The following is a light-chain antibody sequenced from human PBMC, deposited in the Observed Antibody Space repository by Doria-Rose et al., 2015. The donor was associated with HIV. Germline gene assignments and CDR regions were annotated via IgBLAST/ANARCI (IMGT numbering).Light chain of an antibody. CDR3: CSYAGSSTFLV. CDR2: DVS. J-gene: IGLJ2*01. Sequence: SGSPGQSITISCTGTSSDVGGYNYVSWYQQHPGKALKLMIYDVSKRPSGVSNRFSGSKSGNTASLTISRLQAEDEADYYCCSYAGSSTFLVFGGGTKLTVL. CDR1: SSDVGGYNY. V-gene: IGLV2-23*02.